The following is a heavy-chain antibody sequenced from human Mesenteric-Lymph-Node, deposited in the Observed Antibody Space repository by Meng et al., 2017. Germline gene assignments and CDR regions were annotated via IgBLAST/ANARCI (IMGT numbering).Heavy chain of an antibody. J-gene: IGHJ4*02. CDR2: VYHNGVT. Sequence: QVQLKQWGAEVLKPSETLSPTCAVYGGSLSGYYWGWIRQPPGKGLEWMGEVYHNGVTKYSPSLRSRVVISIDTSKNQFSLNLRSVSAADTAMYYCARGGATPMIIKYWGPGTLVTVSS. D-gene: IGHD3-10*01. V-gene: IGHV4-34*02. CDR3: ARGGATPMIIKY. CDR1: GGSLSGYY.